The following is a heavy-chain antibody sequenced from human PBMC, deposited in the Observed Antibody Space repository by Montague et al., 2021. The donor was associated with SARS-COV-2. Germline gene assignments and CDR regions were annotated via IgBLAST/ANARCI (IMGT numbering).Heavy chain of an antibody. D-gene: IGHD2-15*01. CDR3: ARVAATRESDY. CDR2: INHSGST. J-gene: IGHJ4*02. CDR1: GGSFSGYY. V-gene: IGHV4-34*01. Sequence: SETLSLTCAVYGGSFSGYYWSWIRQPPGKGLEWIGEINHSGSTNYNPSLKSRVTISVDTSKNQFSLKLRSVTAADTAVYYCARVAATRESDYWGQGTLVTVSS.